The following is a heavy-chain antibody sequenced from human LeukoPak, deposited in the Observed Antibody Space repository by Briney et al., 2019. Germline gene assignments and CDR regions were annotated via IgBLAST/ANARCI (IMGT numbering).Heavy chain of an antibody. CDR2: ISGSGGST. V-gene: IGHV3-23*01. CDR1: GFTFSSYA. Sequence: GGSLRLSCAASGFTFSSYAMSWVRQAPGKGLEWVSAISGSGGSTYYADSVKGRFTISRDNSKNTLYLQMNSLRAEDTAVYYCAKAPYCGGDCPAEFDYWGQGTLVTVSS. D-gene: IGHD2-21*02. J-gene: IGHJ4*02. CDR3: AKAPYCGGDCPAEFDY.